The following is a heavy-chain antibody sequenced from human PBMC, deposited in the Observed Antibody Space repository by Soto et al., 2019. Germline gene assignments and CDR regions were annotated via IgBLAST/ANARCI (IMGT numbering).Heavy chain of an antibody. CDR2: ISARGETI. CDR1: GFMFDDYG. Sequence: LELVESGGGWTQPGRALTLTCAASGFMFDDYGMQWVRQFPGKGLEWVAGISARGETIDYADSVKGRFTSSRDDATDALSLQMNNLKAEDTAVYFCAKGPTVLGGSDYYSYVDGWGGGTTVTVSS. J-gene: IGHJ6*03. CDR3: AKGPTVLGGSDYYSYVDG. D-gene: IGHD3-16*01. V-gene: IGHV3-9*01.